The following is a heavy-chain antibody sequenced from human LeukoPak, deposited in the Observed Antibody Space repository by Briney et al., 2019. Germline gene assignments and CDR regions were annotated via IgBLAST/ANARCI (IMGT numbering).Heavy chain of an antibody. CDR2: ISAYNGDT. V-gene: IGHV1-18*01. J-gene: IGHJ3*02. CDR1: GYTFTSYG. CDR3: ASANPAIGAFDI. D-gene: IGHD2/OR15-2a*01. Sequence: ASVKVSCKASGYTFTSYGISWVRQAPGQGLEWMGWISAYNGDTNYAQKLQGRVTMTTDTSTSTAYMELRSLRSDDTAVYFCASANPAIGAFDIWGQGTMVTVSS.